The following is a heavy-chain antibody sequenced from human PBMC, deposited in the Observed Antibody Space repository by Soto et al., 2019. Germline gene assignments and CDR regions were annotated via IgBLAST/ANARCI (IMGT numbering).Heavy chain of an antibody. D-gene: IGHD3-16*01. V-gene: IGHV3-21*01. J-gene: IGHJ4*02. CDR1: GFTFTTYS. CDR2: ISSSSSYI. Sequence: PGGSLRLSCAASGFTFTTYSMNWVRQAPGKGLEWVSSISSSSSYIYYADPVKGRFTISRDNAKSSLYLQMTSLRAEDTAVYCCARDTLGVPDYWGQGTLVTVSS. CDR3: ARDTLGVPDY.